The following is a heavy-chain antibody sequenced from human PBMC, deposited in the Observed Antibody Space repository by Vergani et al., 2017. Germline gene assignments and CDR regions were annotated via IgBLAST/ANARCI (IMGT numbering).Heavy chain of an antibody. Sequence: QVQLQESGPGLVKPSETLSLTCTVSGGSISSYYWSWIRQPPGKGLEWIGYIYYSGSTNYNPYLKSRVTIPVNTSKNPFSLKLSAVTAADTAVYYCARQGGFWSGVPSSYYMDVWGKGTTVTVSS. J-gene: IGHJ6*03. D-gene: IGHD3-3*01. CDR1: GGSISSYY. CDR3: ARQGGFWSGVPSSYYMDV. V-gene: IGHV4-59*01. CDR2: IYYSGST.